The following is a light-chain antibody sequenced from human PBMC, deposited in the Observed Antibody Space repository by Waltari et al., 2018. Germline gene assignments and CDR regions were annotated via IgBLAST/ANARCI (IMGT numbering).Light chain of an antibody. CDR1: KSGGPSNGKSY. J-gene: IGKJ2*01. CDR3: MQGTLPYT. CDR2: MVS. V-gene: IGKV2-30*02. Sequence: SKSGGPSNGKSYLNWVQRRPGQCPRRLIYMVSNREAGFPDRFSGSVSGSDVTLKISRVEADDVGVYYCMQGTLPYTFGQGTKLEIK.